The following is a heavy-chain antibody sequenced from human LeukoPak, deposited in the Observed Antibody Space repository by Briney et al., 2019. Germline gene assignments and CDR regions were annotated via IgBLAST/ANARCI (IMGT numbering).Heavy chain of an antibody. J-gene: IGHJ3*02. CDR1: GGSFSGYH. D-gene: IGHD4-23*01. CDR3: AGSYGGNAVGPFDI. Sequence: SETLSLTCAVSGGSFSGYHWSRIRQTPGKGLEWIGEVSQSGGASYNPSLKSRVTISVETSKNHFSLKLNSVTAADTAMYYCAGSYGGNAVGPFDIWGQGTTVIVSS. V-gene: IGHV4-34*01. CDR2: VSQSGGA.